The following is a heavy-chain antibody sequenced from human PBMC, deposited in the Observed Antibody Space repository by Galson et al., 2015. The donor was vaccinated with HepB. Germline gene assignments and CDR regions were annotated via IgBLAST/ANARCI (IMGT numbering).Heavy chain of an antibody. CDR1: GYSFTSYG. V-gene: IGHV1-18*04. CDR2: ISTYNGNT. D-gene: IGHD4-23*01. Sequence: SVKVSCKASGYSFTSYGINWVRQAPGQALEWMGWISTYNGNTNYAQRLQGRVTMTTDTSTSTAYMELRSLRSDDTALYYCARDLAGGRWPHCAYWGQVPLGTV. CDR3: ARDLAGGRWPHCAY. J-gene: IGHJ4*02.